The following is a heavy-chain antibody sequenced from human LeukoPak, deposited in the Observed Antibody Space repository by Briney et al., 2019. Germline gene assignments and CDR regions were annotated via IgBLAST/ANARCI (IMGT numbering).Heavy chain of an antibody. CDR1: GRSISLNYY. CDR2: LYYSGST. J-gene: IGHJ4*02. V-gene: IGHV4-39*01. D-gene: IGHD3-22*01. Sequence: SQTLSLTCTVSGRSISLNYYWDWIRQPPGKGLEGMGSLYYSGSTYCNPSLKSRVTISVDTSKNPFSLKLSSVTAAGTAVYYCARHGVAYYYDSSGYPDYWGQGTLVTVSS. CDR3: ARHGVAYYYDSSGYPDY.